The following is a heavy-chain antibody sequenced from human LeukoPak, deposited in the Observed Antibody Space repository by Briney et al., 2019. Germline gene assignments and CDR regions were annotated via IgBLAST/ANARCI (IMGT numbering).Heavy chain of an antibody. CDR3: ARGNGPQHA. CDR2: INPSSGET. D-gene: IGHD2-8*01. CDR1: GYTFIGYY. Sequence: ASVTVSCKASGYTFIGYYMYWVGQAPGHGVEWMGWINPSSGETDYPQRFQGRVTITRDTSINTGYMELRRLTSDDTAVYYCARGNGPQHAWGQGTLVTVSS. V-gene: IGHV1-2*02. J-gene: IGHJ5*02.